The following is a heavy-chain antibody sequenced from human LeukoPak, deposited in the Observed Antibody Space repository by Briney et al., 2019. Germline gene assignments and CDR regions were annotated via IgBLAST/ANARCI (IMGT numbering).Heavy chain of an antibody. CDR3: ARDLFIATSGEGPGY. V-gene: IGHV1-46*01. CDR2: INPSGGST. Sequence: ASVNVSCKASGYTFTGYYMHWVRQAPGQGLEWMGIINPSGGSTTYAQKFQDRVTMTGDTSTSTVYMELSSLRSEDTAVYYCARDLFIATSGEGPGYWGQGTLVTVSS. CDR1: GYTFTGYY. D-gene: IGHD6-13*01. J-gene: IGHJ4*02.